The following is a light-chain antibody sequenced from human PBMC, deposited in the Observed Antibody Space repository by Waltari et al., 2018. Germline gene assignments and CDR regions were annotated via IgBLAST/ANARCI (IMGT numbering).Light chain of an antibody. CDR3: QTGGHGTWV. CDR2: VNSDGSH. J-gene: IGLJ3*02. CDR1: SGHTSTV. V-gene: IGLV4-69*01. Sequence: QLVLTQSPSASASLGASVKPTCPLRSGHTSTVIAWLQQQPGKGPRFLMKVNSDGSHSKGDEIPDRFSGASSGAERDLSISSLQSEDDADYYCQTGGHGTWVFGGGTKVTVL.